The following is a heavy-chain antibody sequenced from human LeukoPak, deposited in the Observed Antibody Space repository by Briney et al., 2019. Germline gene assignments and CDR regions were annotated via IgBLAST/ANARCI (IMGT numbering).Heavy chain of an antibody. CDR1: GFTFSSHW. D-gene: IGHD5-18*01. CDR2: IKDDGSHT. J-gene: IGHJ6*03. CDR3: ARACGDGSYVYYYYYMDV. Sequence: PGGSLRLSCAASGFTFSSHWMHWVRQAPGKGLVWVSRIKDDGSHTNYADSVKGRFTISRDNSKNTLYLQMNSLRAEDTAVYYCARACGDGSYVYYYYYMDVWGKGTTVTVSS. V-gene: IGHV3-74*01.